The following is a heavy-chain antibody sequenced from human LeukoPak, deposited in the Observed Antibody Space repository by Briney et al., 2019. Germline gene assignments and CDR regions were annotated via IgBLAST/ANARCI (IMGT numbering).Heavy chain of an antibody. J-gene: IGHJ4*02. CDR1: GGSISSSSYY. CDR3: ARHIVGATELDS. V-gene: IGHV4-39*01. D-gene: IGHD1-26*01. Sequence: SETLSLSCTVSGGSISSSSYYWGGIRHPPGKGLEWRGSIYYSGSTYYNPSLKSRVTISVDTPKNQFSLQLSSATAADTAVYYCARHIVGATELDSWGQGTLVTVSS. CDR2: IYYSGST.